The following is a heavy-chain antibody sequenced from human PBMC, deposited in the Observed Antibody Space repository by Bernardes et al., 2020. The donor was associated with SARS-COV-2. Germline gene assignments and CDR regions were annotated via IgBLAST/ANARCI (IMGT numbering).Heavy chain of an antibody. CDR3: ARGEDYSDYDAYALDI. CDR2: IDYRANT. J-gene: IGHJ3*02. Sequence: SETLSLTFTVSGGSITGYYWTWIRQPPGKGLEWIGYIDYRANTKYTPALKSRVTISLDRSKKQFSLKLDSVTAADTAVYYCARGEDYSDYDAYALDIWGQGTLVTVSS. D-gene: IGHD4-17*01. V-gene: IGHV4-59*01. CDR1: GGSITGYY.